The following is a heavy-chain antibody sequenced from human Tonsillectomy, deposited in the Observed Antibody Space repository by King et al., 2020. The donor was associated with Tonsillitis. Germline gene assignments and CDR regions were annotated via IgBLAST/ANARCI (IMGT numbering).Heavy chain of an antibody. Sequence: VQLVESGGGVVQPGRSLRLPCAGSGFTFSGYAMHWVRQAPGKGLEWVAAIGYDGSDQNYADSVKGRFTISRDNSKNTVFLHMNSLRVEDSATYYCARDGPGCSGTNCFFYYYMDVWGKGTTVTVSS. J-gene: IGHJ6*03. CDR2: IGYDGSDQ. D-gene: IGHD2-2*01. CDR3: ARDGPGCSGTNCFFYYYMDV. CDR1: GFTFSGYA. V-gene: IGHV3-30-3*01.